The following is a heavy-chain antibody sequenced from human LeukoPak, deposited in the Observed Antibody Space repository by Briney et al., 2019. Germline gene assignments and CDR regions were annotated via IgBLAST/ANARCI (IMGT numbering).Heavy chain of an antibody. V-gene: IGHV1-46*01. CDR2: INPSGGST. CDR3: ARDGAAPPSTHATMIVVEPHCSFDY. J-gene: IGHJ4*02. D-gene: IGHD3-22*01. Sequence: ASVKVSCKASGYTFTSYYMHWVRQAPGQGLEWMGIINPSGGSTSYAQKFQGRVTMTRDMSTSTVYMELSSLRSEDTAVYYCARDGAAPPSTHATMIVVEPHCSFDYWGQGTLVNVSS. CDR1: GYTFTSYY.